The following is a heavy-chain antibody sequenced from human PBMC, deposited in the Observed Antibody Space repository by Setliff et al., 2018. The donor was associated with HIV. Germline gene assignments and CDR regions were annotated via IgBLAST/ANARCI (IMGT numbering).Heavy chain of an antibody. CDR3: ARAYDYSNYFHYYMDV. V-gene: IGHV4-59*01. D-gene: IGHD4-4*01. CDR2: IYYSGST. CDR1: GDSISDYY. J-gene: IGHJ6*03. Sequence: KASETLSLTCNVSGDSISDYYWTWIRQPPGKGLEWIGYIYYSGSTNYNPSLKSRVTISVDTSKNQFSLKLSSLTAADTAVYYCARAYDYSNYFHYYMDVWGKGTTVTVS.